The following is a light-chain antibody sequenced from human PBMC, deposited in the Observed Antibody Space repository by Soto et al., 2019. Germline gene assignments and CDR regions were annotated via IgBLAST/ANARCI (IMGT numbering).Light chain of an antibody. CDR2: EVT. CDR3: SSFAGTNSRYV. V-gene: IGLV2-8*01. Sequence: QSALTQPPSASGSPGQSVTISCTGTSSDVGGYNFVSWYQQLPGKAPKLMIYEVTKRPSGVPDRFSGSKSGSTASLTVSGLQAEDEADYYCSSFAGTNSRYVFGTGTKLTVL. J-gene: IGLJ1*01. CDR1: SSDVGGYNF.